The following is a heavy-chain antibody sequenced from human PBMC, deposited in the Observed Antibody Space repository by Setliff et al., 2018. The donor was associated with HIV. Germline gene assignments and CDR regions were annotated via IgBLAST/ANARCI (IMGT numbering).Heavy chain of an antibody. J-gene: IGHJ4*02. CDR1: GFIFSSYG. V-gene: IGHV3-30*02. CDR3: ASIVESSGYHGGNYFDF. Sequence: GGSLRLSCAASGFIFSSYGMHWVRQAPGKGLEWVAFIRYDGSNKYYADSVKGRFTISRDNSKNTLYLQMNSLRAEDTAVYYCASIVESSGYHGGNYFDFWGRGSLVTVSS. CDR2: IRYDGSNK. D-gene: IGHD3-22*01.